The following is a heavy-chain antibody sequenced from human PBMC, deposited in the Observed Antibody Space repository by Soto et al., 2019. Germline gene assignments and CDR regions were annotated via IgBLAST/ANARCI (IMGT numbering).Heavy chain of an antibody. CDR1: GDSISTRSNY. CDR2: IYYTGGT. Sequence: PSETLSLTCTVSGDSISTRSNYWAWIRQPPGKGLEWIGSIYYTGGTYYKPSLKSRVTLFLDTSKNQFSLNLNSVTAADTAVYYCAREGPPIRAHNPPEYFQHWGQGTPVTVSS. CDR3: AREGPPIRAHNPPEYFQH. V-gene: IGHV4-39*02. J-gene: IGHJ1*01.